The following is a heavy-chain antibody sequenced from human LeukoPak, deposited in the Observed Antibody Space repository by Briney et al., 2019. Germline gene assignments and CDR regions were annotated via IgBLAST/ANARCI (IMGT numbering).Heavy chain of an antibody. J-gene: IGHJ5*02. CDR1: GGSISSFY. Sequence: SETLSLTCTVSGGSISSFYWSWVRQPPGKGLEWIGYIYYSGNTDYNPSLKSRVTISVDTSKNQFSLKLSSVTAADTAVYYCASWFGELDNWFDPWGQGTLVTVSS. CDR2: IYYSGNT. CDR3: ASWFGELDNWFDP. V-gene: IGHV4-59*08. D-gene: IGHD3-10*01.